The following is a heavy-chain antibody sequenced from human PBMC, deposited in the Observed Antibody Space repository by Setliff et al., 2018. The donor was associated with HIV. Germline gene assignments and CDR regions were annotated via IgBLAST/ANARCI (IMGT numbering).Heavy chain of an antibody. Sequence: PSETLSLTCAVSGGSTNNYYLTWIRQPPGKGLEWIGSVSNGGDTNYNPSLKSRVSLSLDTSKTQFSLKLTSVTAADTAVYYCAGATYTTLFGVLMGGGLQYWGPGTLVTVSS. CDR3: AGATYTTLFGVLMGGGLQY. D-gene: IGHD3-3*01. J-gene: IGHJ4*02. CDR2: VSNGGDT. CDR1: GGSTNNYY. V-gene: IGHV4-59*01.